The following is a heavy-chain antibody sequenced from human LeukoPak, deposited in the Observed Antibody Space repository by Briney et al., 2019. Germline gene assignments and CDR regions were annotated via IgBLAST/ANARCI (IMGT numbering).Heavy chain of an antibody. V-gene: IGHV3-21*01. J-gene: IGHJ3*02. CDR3: ARLLPLRYFDWLPLGAFDI. CDR1: GFTFSSYS. D-gene: IGHD3-9*01. CDR2: ISSSSSYI. Sequence: GGSLRLSCAASGFTFSSYSMNWVRQAPGKGLEWVSSISSSSSYIYYADSVKGRFTISRDNAKNSLYLQMNSLRAEDTAVYYCARLLPLRYFDWLPLGAFDIWGQGTMVTVSS.